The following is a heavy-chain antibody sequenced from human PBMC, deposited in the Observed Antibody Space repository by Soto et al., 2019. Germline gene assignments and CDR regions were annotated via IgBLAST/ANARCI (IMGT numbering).Heavy chain of an antibody. CDR3: VQSRCGGDCLQSYSSHSYYGLDV. CDR2: IYWDDDK. Sequence: QITLKESGPPLVKPTQTLTLTCSFSGFSLSTTGVGVGWIRQPPGKALEWLALIYWDDDKRYNPSLNSRLTLTQDTPKTHVGLAMTKMDPVDTATYYCVQSRCGGDCLQSYSSHSYYGLDVWGQGTTVTVSS. J-gene: IGHJ6*02. CDR1: GFSLSTTGVG. D-gene: IGHD2-21*02. V-gene: IGHV2-5*02.